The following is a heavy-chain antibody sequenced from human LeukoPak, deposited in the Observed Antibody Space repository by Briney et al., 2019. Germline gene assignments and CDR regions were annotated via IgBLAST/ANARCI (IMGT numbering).Heavy chain of an antibody. CDR3: AKLPRGYCSSTSCPNWFDS. J-gene: IGHJ5*01. Sequence: GGTLRLSCAASGFTFSDSPMSWVRQAPGKGLEWVSGISGYGDSTYYADSVKGRFTISRDNSKNTLYLQMNSLRAEDTAVYYCAKLPRGYCSSTSCPNWFDSWGQGTLVTVSS. CDR2: ISGYGDST. CDR1: GFTFSDSP. D-gene: IGHD2-2*01. V-gene: IGHV3-23*01.